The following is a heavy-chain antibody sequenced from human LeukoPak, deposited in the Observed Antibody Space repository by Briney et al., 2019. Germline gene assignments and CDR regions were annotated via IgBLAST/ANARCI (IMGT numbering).Heavy chain of an antibody. CDR1: GFTLSNFA. CDR2: IGSGGEST. J-gene: IGHJ4*02. V-gene: IGHV3-23*01. D-gene: IGHD6-19*01. Sequence: GGSLRLSCAASGFTLSNFAVSWVRQAPGKGLEWVSAIGSGGESTYYADSVKGRFTISRDNSRNTLYLQMNSLRAEDTAVYYCAKGSSGWPYYFDHWGQGNLVSVSS. CDR3: AKGSSGWPYYFDH.